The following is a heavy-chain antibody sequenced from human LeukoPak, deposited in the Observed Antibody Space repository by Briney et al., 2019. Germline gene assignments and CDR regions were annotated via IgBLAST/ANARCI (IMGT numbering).Heavy chain of an antibody. CDR2: INPSGGST. J-gene: IGHJ4*02. CDR3: ASSRETTVTPNLDY. Sequence: ASVKVSCKASGYTFTSYYMHWVRQAPGQGLAWTGIINPSGGSTGYAQKFQGRVTTTRDTSTSTVYMELSSLRSEDTAVYYCASSRETTVTPNLDYWGQGTLVTVSS. CDR1: GYTFTSYY. D-gene: IGHD4-17*01. V-gene: IGHV1-46*03.